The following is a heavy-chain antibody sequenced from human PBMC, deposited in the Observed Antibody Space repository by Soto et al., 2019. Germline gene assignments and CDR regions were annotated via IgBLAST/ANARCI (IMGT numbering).Heavy chain of an antibody. Sequence: SGPTPVKPTQTLKLTCTFSGFSLSTSGVGGGWILQPPGKALEWLALIYWNVDKRYSPSLKSRLTITKDTSKNQVVLTMTNMDPVDTATYYCAHSGSGSYGKYYGMDVWGQGTTVTVSS. J-gene: IGHJ6*02. CDR1: GFSLSTSGVG. D-gene: IGHD3-10*01. CDR3: AHSGSGSYGKYYGMDV. V-gene: IGHV2-5*01. CDR2: IYWNVDK.